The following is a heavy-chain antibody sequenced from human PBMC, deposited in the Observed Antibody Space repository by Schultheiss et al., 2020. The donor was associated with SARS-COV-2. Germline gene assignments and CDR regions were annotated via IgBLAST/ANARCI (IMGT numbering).Heavy chain of an antibody. CDR2: TYYRSKWYN. CDR3: AEDAFDI. Sequence: SQTLSLTCAISGDSVSSNSAAWNWIRQSPSRGLEWLGRTYYRSKWYNDYAVSVKSRITINPDTSKNQFSLKLSSLTAADTAVYYCAEDAFDIWGQGTMVTVSS. CDR1: GDSVSSNSAA. V-gene: IGHV6-1*01. J-gene: IGHJ3*02.